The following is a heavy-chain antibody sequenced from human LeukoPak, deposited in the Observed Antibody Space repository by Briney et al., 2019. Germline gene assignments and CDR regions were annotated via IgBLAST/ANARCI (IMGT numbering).Heavy chain of an antibody. D-gene: IGHD3-3*01. CDR1: GYSFTSYW. CDR2: IYPGDSDT. CDR3: ARRGERFLEWSPQPYPFDI. Sequence: GESLKISCKGSGYSFTSYWIGWVRQMPGKGLEWMGIIYPGDSDTRYSPSFQGQVTISADESISTAYLQWSSLKASDTAMYYCARRGERFLEWSPQPYPFDIWGQGTMITVSS. J-gene: IGHJ3*02. V-gene: IGHV5-51*01.